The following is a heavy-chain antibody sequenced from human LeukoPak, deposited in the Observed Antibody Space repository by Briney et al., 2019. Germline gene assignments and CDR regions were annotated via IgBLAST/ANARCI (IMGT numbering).Heavy chain of an antibody. J-gene: IGHJ4*02. CDR3: AREMGELAYFDY. Sequence: ASVKVSCKASGYTFTRYYMHWVRQAPGQGLEWMGWINPNSGGTNYAQKFQGRVTMTRDTSISTAYMELSRLRSDDTAVYYCAREMGELAYFDYWGQGTLVTVSS. CDR2: INPNSGGT. V-gene: IGHV1-2*02. D-gene: IGHD1-7*01. CDR1: GYTFTRYY.